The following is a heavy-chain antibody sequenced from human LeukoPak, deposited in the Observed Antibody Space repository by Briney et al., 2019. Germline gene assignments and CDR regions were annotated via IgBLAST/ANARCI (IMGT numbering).Heavy chain of an antibody. Sequence: PGRSLRLSCAASGFTFSSYGMHWVRQAPGKGLEWVAVIWYDGSNKYYADSVKGRFTISRDNSKNTLYLQMNSLRAEDTVVYYCARAKAYCSGGSCYSDYYYGMDVWGKGTTVTVSS. J-gene: IGHJ6*04. CDR1: GFTFSSYG. CDR2: IWYDGSNK. V-gene: IGHV3-33*01. D-gene: IGHD2-15*01. CDR3: ARAKAYCSGGSCYSDYYYGMDV.